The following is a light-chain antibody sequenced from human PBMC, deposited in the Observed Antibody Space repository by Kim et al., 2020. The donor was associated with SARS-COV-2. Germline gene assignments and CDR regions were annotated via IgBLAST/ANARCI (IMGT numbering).Light chain of an antibody. J-gene: IGLJ2*01. Sequence: PGQSIIISCSGVNSDVGGSNYVSWYQQHPGKAPKLIIYVVSNRPSGVPNRFSASKSGDTASLTISGLQPEDEATYYCCSYTSTSTLFGGGTKVTVL. CDR1: NSDVGGSNY. CDR3: CSYTSTSTL. V-gene: IGLV2-14*03. CDR2: VVS.